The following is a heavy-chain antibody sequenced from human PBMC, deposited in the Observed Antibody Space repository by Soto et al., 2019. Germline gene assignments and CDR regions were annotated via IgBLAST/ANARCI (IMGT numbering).Heavy chain of an antibody. CDR3: ARDYGGSFWSGYRVDGKYYFDY. V-gene: IGHV3-21*01. Sequence: EVQLVESGGGLVKPGGSLRLSCAASGFTFSSYSMNWVRQAPGKGLEWVSSISSSSSYIYYADSVKGRFTISRDNAKNSLYLQMNSLRAEDTAVYYCARDYGGSFWSGYRVDGKYYFDYWGQGTLVTVSS. CDR1: GFTFSSYS. CDR2: ISSSSSYI. J-gene: IGHJ4*02. D-gene: IGHD3-3*01.